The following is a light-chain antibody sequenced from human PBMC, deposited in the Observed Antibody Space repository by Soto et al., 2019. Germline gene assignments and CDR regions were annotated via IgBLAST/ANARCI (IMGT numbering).Light chain of an antibody. CDR3: CSYAGGYTLGI. CDR2: DVS. CDR1: SSDVGGYNY. V-gene: IGLV2-11*01. Sequence: QSALAQPRSVCGSPGQSVTISCTGTSSDVGGYNYVSWYQQHPGKAPKLMIYDVSKRPSGVPDRFSGSKSGNTASLIISSLQVEDEADYYCCSYAGGYTLGIFGGGTKVTVL. J-gene: IGLJ2*01.